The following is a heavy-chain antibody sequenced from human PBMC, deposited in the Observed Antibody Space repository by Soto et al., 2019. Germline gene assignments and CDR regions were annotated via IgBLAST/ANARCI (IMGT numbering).Heavy chain of an antibody. J-gene: IGHJ4*01. CDR2: IYPGDFDT. Sequence: GESLKISCKGSGYRFTDNWIAWVRQMPGKGLEWMGTIYPGDFDTRYSPSFQGQVTISADKSISTAYLQWSALKASDTAMYYCARTAYGEYYDSTGYYYSFWGQGTLVTVSS. D-gene: IGHD3-22*01. V-gene: IGHV5-51*01. CDR1: GYRFTDNW. CDR3: ARTAYGEYYDSTGYYYSF.